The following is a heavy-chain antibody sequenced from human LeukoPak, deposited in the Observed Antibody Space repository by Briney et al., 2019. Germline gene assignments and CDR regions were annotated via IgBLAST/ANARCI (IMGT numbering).Heavy chain of an antibody. CDR2: VYPGDSDT. Sequence: GESLKISCKGSGYSFTNYWIGWVRQRRGKGLEWMGNVYPGDSDTRYSPSSQGQVTIFAEQSISPAYLQWSSLRASDTAMYYCARHGPNWGDAFDIWGQGTMVTVSS. V-gene: IGHV5-51*01. D-gene: IGHD7-27*01. CDR3: ARHGPNWGDAFDI. J-gene: IGHJ3*02. CDR1: GYSFTNYW.